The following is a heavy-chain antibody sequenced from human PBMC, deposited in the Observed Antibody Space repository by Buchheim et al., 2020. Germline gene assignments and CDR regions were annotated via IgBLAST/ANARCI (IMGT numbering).Heavy chain of an antibody. CDR1: GVSISSGDRY. Sequence: QVQLQESAPGLVKPSQTLSLTCTVSGVSISSGDRYWSWIRQPPGKGLEWIGYIHYSGGTHYNPSLKRRVTISVDTSKEKFSLKLSSMSAADTALYYCASFKNYYYSGLDVWGQGTT. CDR3: ASFKNYYYSGLDV. CDR2: IHYSGGT. V-gene: IGHV4-30-4*01. J-gene: IGHJ6*02.